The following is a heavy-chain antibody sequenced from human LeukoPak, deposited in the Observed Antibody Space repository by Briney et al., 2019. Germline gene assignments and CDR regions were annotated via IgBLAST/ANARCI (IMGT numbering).Heavy chain of an antibody. D-gene: IGHD3-10*01. J-gene: IGHJ5*02. CDR3: ARGRQGISRMVRGVIPHNWFDP. CDR1: GGSFSGYY. V-gene: IGHV4-34*01. Sequence: SETLSLTCAVYGGSFSGYYWSWIRQPPGKGLEWIGEINHSGSTNYNPSLKSRVTISVDTSKNQLSLKLSSVTAADTAVYYCARGRQGISRMVRGVIPHNWFDPWGQGTLVTVSS. CDR2: INHSGST.